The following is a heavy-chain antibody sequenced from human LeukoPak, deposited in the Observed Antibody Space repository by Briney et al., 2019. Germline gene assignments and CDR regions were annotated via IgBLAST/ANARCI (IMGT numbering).Heavy chain of an antibody. CDR3: ARLNDCSGGSCYGYYYYYMDV. CDR1: GGSISSYY. D-gene: IGHD2-15*01. J-gene: IGHJ6*03. CDR2: IYYSGST. Sequence: SETLSLTCTVSGGSISSYYWSWIRQPPGKGLEWIGYIYYSGSTNYNPSLKSRVTISVDTSKNQFSLKLSSVTAADTAVYYCARLNDCSGGSCYGYYYYYMDVWGKGTTVTISS. V-gene: IGHV4-59*08.